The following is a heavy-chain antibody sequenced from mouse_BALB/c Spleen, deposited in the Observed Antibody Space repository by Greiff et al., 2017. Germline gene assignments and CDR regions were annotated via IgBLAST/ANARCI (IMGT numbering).Heavy chain of an antibody. V-gene: IGHV1-7*01. Sequence: VKLMESGAELAKPGASVKMSCKASGYTFTSYWMHWVKQRPGQGLEWIGYINPSTGYTEYNQKFKDKATLTADKSSSTAYMQLSSLTSEDSAVYYCLYGNYGWFAYWGQGTLVTVSA. CDR2: INPSTGYT. J-gene: IGHJ3*01. CDR1: GYTFTSYW. D-gene: IGHD2-1*01. CDR3: LYGNYGWFAY.